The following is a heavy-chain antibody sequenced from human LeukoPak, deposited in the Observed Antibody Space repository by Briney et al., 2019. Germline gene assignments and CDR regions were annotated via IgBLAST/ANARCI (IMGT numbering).Heavy chain of an antibody. J-gene: IGHJ5*02. CDR2: ISGSGHRT. Sequence: GGSLRLSCAASGFTFSSYGVSWVRQAPGKGLEWVSGISGSGHRTYYADSVKGRFTISRDNSKNTLYLQMNSLRAEDTAVYYCAKDGSGWYGDWFDPWGQGTLVTVSS. CDR3: AKDGSGWYGDWFDP. D-gene: IGHD6-19*01. V-gene: IGHV3-23*01. CDR1: GFTFSSYG.